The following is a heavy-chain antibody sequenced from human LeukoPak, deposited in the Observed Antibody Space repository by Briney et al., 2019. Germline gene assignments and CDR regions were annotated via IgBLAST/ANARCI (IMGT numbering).Heavy chain of an antibody. J-gene: IGHJ4*02. D-gene: IGHD4-17*01. Sequence: SETLSLTCAVSGYSISSNHWWGWIRQPPGKGLEWIGYIFYAGSTYYNPSLKSRVAMSVDTSKNQLSLHLSSVTAADTAMYYCAKERGMTTSNYFDYWGQGTPVTVSS. CDR2: IFYAGST. CDR1: GYSISSNHW. V-gene: IGHV4-28*03. CDR3: AKERGMTTSNYFDY.